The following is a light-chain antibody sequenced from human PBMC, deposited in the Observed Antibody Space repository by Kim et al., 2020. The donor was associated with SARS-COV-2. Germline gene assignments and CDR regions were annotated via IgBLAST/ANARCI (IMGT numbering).Light chain of an antibody. J-gene: IGLJ3*02. V-gene: IGLV6-57*03. CDR3: HSYDSNNQV. CDR2: EDN. Sequence: GKTVTSSCTHSSGSIGNNFVQWYQHRPGSAPTTVIYEDNQRPSGVPDRFSGFIDYSSDSASLTIFGLQPEDEADYYCHSYDSNNQVFGGGTQLTVL. CDR1: SGSIGNNF.